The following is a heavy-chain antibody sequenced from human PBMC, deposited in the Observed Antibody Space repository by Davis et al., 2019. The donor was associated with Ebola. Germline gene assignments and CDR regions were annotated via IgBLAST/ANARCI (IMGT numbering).Heavy chain of an antibody. CDR3: AKALGAARITLFDY. V-gene: IGHV3-33*06. CDR1: GFTFSSYG. D-gene: IGHD6-6*01. J-gene: IGHJ4*02. CDR2: IWYDGSNK. Sequence: PGGSLRLSCAASGFTFSSYGMHWVRQAPGKGLEWVAVIWYDGSNKYYADSVKGRFTISRDNSKNTLYLQMNSLRAEDTAVYYCAKALGAARITLFDYWGQGTLVTVSS.